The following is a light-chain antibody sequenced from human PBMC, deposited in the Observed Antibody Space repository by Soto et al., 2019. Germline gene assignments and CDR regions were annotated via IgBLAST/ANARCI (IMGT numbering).Light chain of an antibody. CDR2: GAS. Sequence: EIVLTQSPGTLSLSPGERATLSFRASQSVSSNLAWYQQKPGQAPRLLIYGASSRATGIPDRFSGSGSGTDFTLTISRPEPEDFAVYYCQQFGTSPKTFGQGTKVDIK. J-gene: IGKJ1*01. V-gene: IGKV3-20*01. CDR1: QSVSSN. CDR3: QQFGTSPKT.